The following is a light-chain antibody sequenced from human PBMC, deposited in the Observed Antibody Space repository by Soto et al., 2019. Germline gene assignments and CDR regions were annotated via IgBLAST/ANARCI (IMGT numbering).Light chain of an antibody. CDR1: QSISTY. CDR2: DAS. J-gene: IGKJ4*01. V-gene: IGKV1-5*01. CDR3: QQYYTYSLT. Sequence: DIPMTQSPSTLSASVGDRVTITCRASQSISTYLAWYHQKPGKAPKLLIYDASGLKSGVPSRFSGSGSGTEFTLTISSLQPDDFAIYYCQQYYTYSLTFGGGTKVEIK.